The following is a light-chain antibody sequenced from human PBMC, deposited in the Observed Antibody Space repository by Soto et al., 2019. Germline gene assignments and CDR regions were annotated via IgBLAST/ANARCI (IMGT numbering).Light chain of an antibody. Sequence: QSALTQPASVSGSPGQSITISCTGTSSDVGAYDFVSWYQQHPDKAPKLMIYEVRGRPSGVSNRFSGSKSFNTATLTISGLRAEDEADYYCSSHTTRNTRVFGTGTKLTVL. V-gene: IGLV2-14*03. CDR1: SSDVGAYDF. CDR2: EVR. CDR3: SSHTTRNTRV. J-gene: IGLJ1*01.